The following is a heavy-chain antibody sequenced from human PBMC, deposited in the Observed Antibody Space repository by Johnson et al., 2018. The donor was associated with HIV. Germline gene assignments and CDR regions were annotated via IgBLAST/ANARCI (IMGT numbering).Heavy chain of an antibody. CDR3: ARDGKYSSIGPDAFDV. CDR2: ISGSGGST. V-gene: IGHV3-23*04. CDR1: GFTFSSYA. Sequence: VQLVESGGGLVKPGGSLRLSCAASGFTFSSYAMSWVRQAPGKGLEWVSAISGSGGSTYYADSVKGRFTISRDNSKNTLYLQMNSLRPEDTAVYFCARDGKYSSIGPDAFDVWGQGTMVAVSS. J-gene: IGHJ3*01. D-gene: IGHD6-13*01.